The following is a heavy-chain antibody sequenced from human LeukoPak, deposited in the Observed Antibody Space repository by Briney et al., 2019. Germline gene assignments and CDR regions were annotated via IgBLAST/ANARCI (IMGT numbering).Heavy chain of an antibody. J-gene: IGHJ4*02. Sequence: GGSLRLSCAASGFTFSNYAMTWVRQPPGKGLECVSSITGSGSRTYYADSVKGRFTISRDSSKTTLFLQMNSLTADDTAVYYCAARPVADNPAPFDYWGQGTLVTVSS. D-gene: IGHD6-19*01. CDR2: ITGSGSRT. CDR3: AARPVADNPAPFDY. V-gene: IGHV3-23*01. CDR1: GFTFSNYA.